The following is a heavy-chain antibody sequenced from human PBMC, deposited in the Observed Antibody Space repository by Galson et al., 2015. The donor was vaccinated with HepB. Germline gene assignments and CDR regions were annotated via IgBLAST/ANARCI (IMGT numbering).Heavy chain of an antibody. Sequence: QSGAEVKKPGESLRISCKGSGYTFTTYWITWVRQMPGKGLEWMGRIDPSDSYTKYSPSFQGHVSISADKSISTAYLQWSSLKASDSAMYYCARLGSSTSWFDPWGQGTLVTVSS. V-gene: IGHV5-10-1*01. CDR1: GYTFTTYW. J-gene: IGHJ5*02. D-gene: IGHD2-2*01. CDR3: ARLGSSTSWFDP. CDR2: IDPSDSYT.